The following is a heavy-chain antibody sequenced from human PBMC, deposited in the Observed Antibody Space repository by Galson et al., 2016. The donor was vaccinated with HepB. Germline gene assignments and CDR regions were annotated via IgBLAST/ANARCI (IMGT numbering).Heavy chain of an antibody. J-gene: IGHJ3*02. Sequence: SLRLSCAASGFTFSTYWMHWVRQAPGKGLVWVSRINREGSSTSYADSVKGRFTISRDNAKNTLYLQMNSLRVEDTAVYYCTPVGKGDDAFDMWGQGTKVTVSS. V-gene: IGHV3-74*01. CDR1: GFTFSTYW. CDR2: INREGSST. CDR3: TPVGKGDDAFDM. D-gene: IGHD1-26*01.